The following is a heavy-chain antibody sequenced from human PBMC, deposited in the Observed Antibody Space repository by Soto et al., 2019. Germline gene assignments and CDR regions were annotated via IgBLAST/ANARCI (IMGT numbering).Heavy chain of an antibody. Sequence: PGGSLRLSCAASGFTFSSYGMHWVRQAPGKGLEWVAVISYDGSNKYYADSVKGRFTISRDNSKNTLYLQMNSLRAEDTAVYYCAKDPPYRYVLTSSRPGENWLDPWGQGTLVTVSS. D-gene: IGHD5-18*01. V-gene: IGHV3-30*18. CDR3: AKDPPYRYVLTSSRPGENWLDP. CDR2: ISYDGSNK. CDR1: GFTFSSYG. J-gene: IGHJ5*02.